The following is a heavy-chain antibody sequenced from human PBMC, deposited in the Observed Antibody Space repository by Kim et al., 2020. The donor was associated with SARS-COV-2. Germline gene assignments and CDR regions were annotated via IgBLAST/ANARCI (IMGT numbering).Heavy chain of an antibody. D-gene: IGHD5-12*01. V-gene: IGHV3-23*01. CDR3: AKARYAGYDWPPYYFDY. CDR1: GFTFSSYT. Sequence: GGSLRLSCAASGFTFSSYTMTWVRQAPGKGLEWVSSISARGGTAYYADSVKGRFTISRDNSKNTLSLQMDSLRADDTAIFYCAKARYAGYDWPPYYFDYWGQGTLATVSS. CDR2: ISARGGTA. J-gene: IGHJ4*02.